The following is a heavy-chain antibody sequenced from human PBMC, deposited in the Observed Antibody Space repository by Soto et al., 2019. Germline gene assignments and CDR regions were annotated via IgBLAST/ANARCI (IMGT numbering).Heavy chain of an antibody. J-gene: IGHJ4*02. Sequence: QVNLVQSGAEVQKPGASVKVSCKASGYTFTGYYLHWVRQAPGQGLEWLGWINPNTGVTSFAQNFQGRVTMTRDTSIRTAYMELSWLRSDDTAIDYCARKLIAASGTFDYWGQGTLVTVSS. V-gene: IGHV1-2*02. CDR2: INPNTGVT. CDR1: GYTFTGYY. D-gene: IGHD6-13*01. CDR3: ARKLIAASGTFDY.